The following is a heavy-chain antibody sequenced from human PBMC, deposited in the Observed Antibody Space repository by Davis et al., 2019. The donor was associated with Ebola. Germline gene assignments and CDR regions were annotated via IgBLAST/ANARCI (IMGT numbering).Heavy chain of an antibody. V-gene: IGHV3-30*02. J-gene: IGHJ4*02. D-gene: IGHD3-10*01. CDR3: ARDLWFGELSDC. Sequence: GESLKISCAASGFTFSSYGMHWVRQAPGKGLDWVAFVRYDESDKYYADSVKGRFTISRDNSKNTLYLQMNSLRVDDTAVYYCARDLWFGELSDCWGQGTLVTVSS. CDR1: GFTFSSYG. CDR2: VRYDESDK.